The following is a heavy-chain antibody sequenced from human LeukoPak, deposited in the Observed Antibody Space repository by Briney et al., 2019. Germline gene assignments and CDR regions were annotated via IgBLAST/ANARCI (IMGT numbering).Heavy chain of an antibody. CDR3: AKERGTTTWLDY. CDR2: ISYDGSKK. CDR1: GFTFSSYG. J-gene: IGHJ4*02. D-gene: IGHD2-2*01. V-gene: IGHV3-30*18. Sequence: GGSLRLSCGASGFTFSSYGMHWVRQAPGKRLEWVAVISYDGSKKYYGDSVKGRFTISRDNSENRLYLQLNSLRPEDTAVYYCAKERGTTTWLDYWGQGILVTVSS.